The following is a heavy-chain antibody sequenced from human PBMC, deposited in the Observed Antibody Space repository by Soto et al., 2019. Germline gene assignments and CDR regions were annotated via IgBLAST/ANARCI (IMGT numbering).Heavy chain of an antibody. V-gene: IGHV3-15*07. J-gene: IGHJ4*02. Sequence: GGSLRLSCAASGFTFSNAWMNWVRQTPGKGLQWVGRIKSKNDGGTTDYAAPVKGRFTISRDDSKTTLFLQMNSLKIEDTAVYYCTTDDGILWLXPGPFDYWGQGT. D-gene: IGHD2-21*01. CDR3: TTDDGILWLXPGPFDY. CDR2: IKSKNDGGTT. CDR1: GFTFSNAW.